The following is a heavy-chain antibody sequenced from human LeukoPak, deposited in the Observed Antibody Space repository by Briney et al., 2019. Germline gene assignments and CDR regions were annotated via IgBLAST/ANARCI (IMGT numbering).Heavy chain of an antibody. Sequence: SETLSLTCTVSGGSISSGSYYWSWIRQPAGKGLEWIGRIYTSGSTNYNPSLKSRVTISIDTSKNQFSLKLNSVTAADTAVYYCARGGEWFIFDYWGQGTLVTVSS. D-gene: IGHD3-3*01. V-gene: IGHV4-61*02. CDR1: GGSISSGSYY. J-gene: IGHJ4*02. CDR2: IYTSGST. CDR3: ARGGEWFIFDY.